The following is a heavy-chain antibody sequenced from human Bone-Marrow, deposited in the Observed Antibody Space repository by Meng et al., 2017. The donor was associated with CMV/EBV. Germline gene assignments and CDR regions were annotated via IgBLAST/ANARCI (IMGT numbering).Heavy chain of an antibody. Sequence: SVKVSCKASGGTFSSYTISWVRQAPGQGLEWMGRIIPILGIANYAQKFQGRVTITADKSTSTAYMELSSLRSEDTAVYYCARVPQGAAAYYYYGMDVWGQGTTVTGYS. J-gene: IGHJ6*01. V-gene: IGHV1-69*02. D-gene: IGHD2-2*01. CDR3: ARVPQGAAAYYYYGMDV. CDR2: IIPILGIA. CDR1: GGTFSSYT.